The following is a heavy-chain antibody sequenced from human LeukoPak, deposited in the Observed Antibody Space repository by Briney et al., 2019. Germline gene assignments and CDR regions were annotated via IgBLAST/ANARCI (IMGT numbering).Heavy chain of an antibody. V-gene: IGHV3-23*01. D-gene: IGHD4/OR15-4a*01. CDR1: GFTFSSYA. CDR3: AKGLTASRYFDY. J-gene: IGHJ4*02. Sequence: GRSLRLSCAASGFTFSSYAMSWVRQAPGKGLEWVSAISGSGGSTYYADSVKGRFTISRDNSKNTLYLQMNSLRAEDTAVYYLAKGLTASRYFDYWGQGTLVTVSS. CDR2: ISGSGGST.